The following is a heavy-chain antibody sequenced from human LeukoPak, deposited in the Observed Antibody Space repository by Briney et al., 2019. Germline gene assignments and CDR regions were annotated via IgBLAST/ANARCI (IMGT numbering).Heavy chain of an antibody. CDR3: ARDLPPLTLPTIPTNWFDP. Sequence: SETLSLTCAVYGGSFSGYYWSWIRQPAGKGLEWIGRIYTSGNTNYNPSLKSRVTMSVDTSKNQFSLKLSSVTAADTAVYYCARDLPPLTLPTIPTNWFDPWGQGTLVSVSS. J-gene: IGHJ5*02. CDR2: IYTSGNT. V-gene: IGHV4-4*07. D-gene: IGHD2-21*01. CDR1: GGSFSGYY.